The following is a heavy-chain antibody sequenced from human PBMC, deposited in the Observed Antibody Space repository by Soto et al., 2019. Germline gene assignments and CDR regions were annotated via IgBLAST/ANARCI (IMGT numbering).Heavy chain of an antibody. CDR3: GKGGTAVARRTVAS. Sequence: EVQLLESGGGLIQPGGSLRLSCAASGFTFSNYAMTWVRQAPGKGLEWVSGISGSATTTYYADSVQGRFTISRDNSKSTLFLQMNSLRGDDTAVYYCGKGGTAVARRTVASWGQGTLVTVSS. V-gene: IGHV3-23*01. CDR2: ISGSATTT. D-gene: IGHD6-19*01. J-gene: IGHJ4*02. CDR1: GFTFSNYA.